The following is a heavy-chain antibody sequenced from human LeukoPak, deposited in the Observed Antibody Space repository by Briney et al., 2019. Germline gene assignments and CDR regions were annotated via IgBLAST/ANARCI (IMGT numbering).Heavy chain of an antibody. J-gene: IGHJ4*02. CDR2: ISSSSGTI. CDR3: ARDTTSNWYWIN. V-gene: IGHV3-48*02. D-gene: IGHD6-13*01. CDR1: GFTFSTYS. Sequence: PGGSLRLSCAASGFTFSTYSMNWVRRAPGRGLEWVSYISSSSGTIYYADSVKGRFTISRDNAKNSLYLQMNRLRDEDTAVYYCARDTTSNWYWINWGQGTLVTVSS.